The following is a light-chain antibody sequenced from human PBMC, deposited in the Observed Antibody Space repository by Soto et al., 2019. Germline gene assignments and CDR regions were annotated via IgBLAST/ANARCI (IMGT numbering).Light chain of an antibody. J-gene: IGLJ1*01. V-gene: IGLV3-1*01. CDR2: QDI. Sequence: SYELTQPPSVSVSPGQTASITCSGDKLGDKSASWYQQKPGQSPVMVIYQDIKRPSGIPERFSGSNSGNTATLTISGTQPMDEADYYCQAWDTSPVFGTGTKLTVL. CDR1: KLGDKS. CDR3: QAWDTSPV.